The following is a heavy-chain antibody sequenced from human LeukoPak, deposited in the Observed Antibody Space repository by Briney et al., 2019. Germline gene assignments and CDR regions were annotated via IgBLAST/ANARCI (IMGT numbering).Heavy chain of an antibody. CDR3: ARGGYYYGSGARDDWFDP. CDR2: IYYSGST. CDR1: GGSISSSSYY. V-gene: IGHV4-61*01. J-gene: IGHJ5*02. D-gene: IGHD3-10*01. Sequence: SETLSLTCTVSGGSISSSSYYWSWIRQPPGKGLEWIGYIYYSGSTNYNPSLKSRVTISVDTSKNQFSLKLSSVTAADTAVYYCARGGYYYGSGARDDWFDPWGQGTLVTVSS.